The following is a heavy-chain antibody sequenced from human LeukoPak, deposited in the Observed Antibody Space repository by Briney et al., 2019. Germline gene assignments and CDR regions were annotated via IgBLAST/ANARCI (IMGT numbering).Heavy chain of an antibody. Sequence: GGSLRLSCAASGFTFSSYGMHWVRQAPGKGLEWVAFIRYDGSNKYYADSVKGRFTISRDNSKNTLYLQMNSLRAEDTAVYYCAKDKYYYGSGSQYYFDYWGQGTLVTVSS. CDR1: GFTFSSYG. D-gene: IGHD3-10*01. CDR2: IRYDGSNK. CDR3: AKDKYYYGSGSQYYFDY. V-gene: IGHV3-30*02. J-gene: IGHJ4*02.